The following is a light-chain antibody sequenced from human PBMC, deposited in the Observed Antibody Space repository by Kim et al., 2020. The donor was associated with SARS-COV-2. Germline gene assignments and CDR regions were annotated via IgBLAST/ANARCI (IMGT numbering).Light chain of an antibody. J-gene: IGKJ1*01. Sequence: DIQMTQSPSSLSASVGDRVTITCRASQDIAKSLAWYQQKPGTVPKVLIYAASTLQSGVPSRFSGSGSGTEFTLTIGSLQTEDVATYYCQKYNSAPWTFGPGTKVEIK. CDR1: QDIAKS. CDR2: AAS. CDR3: QKYNSAPWT. V-gene: IGKV1-27*01.